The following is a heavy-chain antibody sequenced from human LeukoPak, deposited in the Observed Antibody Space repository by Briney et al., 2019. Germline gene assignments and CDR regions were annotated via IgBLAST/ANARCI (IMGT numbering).Heavy chain of an antibody. V-gene: IGHV3-53*01. Sequence: GGSLRLSCAASGLIVSNNDMSWVRQAPGKGLEWVSIIKNDGNVRYADSVRGRFTISRDNSKNTVYLQVDSLRAEDTAVYFCARRAGFGYGLDFWGQGTLVTVSS. CDR2: IKNDGNV. CDR3: ARRAGFGYGLDF. CDR1: GLIVSNND. J-gene: IGHJ4*02. D-gene: IGHD5-18*01.